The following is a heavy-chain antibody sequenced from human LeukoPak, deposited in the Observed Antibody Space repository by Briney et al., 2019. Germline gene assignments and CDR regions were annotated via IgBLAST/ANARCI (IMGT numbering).Heavy chain of an antibody. CDR3: AKWGDYDILTGYYVPDY. D-gene: IGHD3-9*01. Sequence: PGGSWRLSGVASGFTFTNYAMSWVGKAPGKGREGVSAITGGDGTSHYADSVKGRFTISRDNSKNTLYLQVNSLRAEDTAVYYCAKWGDYDILTGYYVPDYWGQGTLVTVSS. CDR1: GFTFTNYA. J-gene: IGHJ4*02. V-gene: IGHV3-23*01. CDR2: ITGGDGTS.